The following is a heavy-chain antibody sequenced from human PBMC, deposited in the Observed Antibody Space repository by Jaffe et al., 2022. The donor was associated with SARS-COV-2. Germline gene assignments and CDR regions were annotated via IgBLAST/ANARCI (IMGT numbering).Heavy chain of an antibody. CDR3: ARSRIVGATPYFDY. J-gene: IGHJ4*02. V-gene: IGHV3-72*01. CDR2: SRNKGNSYTT. D-gene: IGHD1-26*01. CDR1: GFTFSDHY. Sequence: EVQLVESGGGLVQPGGSLRLSCAASGFTFSDHYMDWVRQAPGKGLEWVGRSRNKGNSYTTEYAASVKGRFTISRDDSEHSLYLQMNSLKSEDTAVYYCARSRIVGATPYFDYWGQGSLVTVSS.